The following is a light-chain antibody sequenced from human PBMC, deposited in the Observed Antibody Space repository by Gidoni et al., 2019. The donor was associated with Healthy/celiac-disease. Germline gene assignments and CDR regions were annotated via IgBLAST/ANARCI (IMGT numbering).Light chain of an antibody. Sequence: AIQLTQSPSSLSASVGDRVTITCRASQGISSALAWYKQKPGKAPKLLIYDASSLESGVPSRFSGSGSGTDFTLTIFSLQPEDFATYYCQQFNHYPQLTFGGGTKVEIK. CDR3: QQFNHYPQLT. V-gene: IGKV1D-13*01. CDR2: DAS. J-gene: IGKJ4*01. CDR1: QGISSA.